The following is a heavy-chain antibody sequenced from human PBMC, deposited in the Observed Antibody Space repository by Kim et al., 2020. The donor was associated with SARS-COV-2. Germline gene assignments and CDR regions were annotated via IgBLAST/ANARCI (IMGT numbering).Heavy chain of an antibody. D-gene: IGHD1-26*01. CDR2: IKHDGSEK. Sequence: GGSLRLSCEVSGFTFSSYWMSWVRQTPERGLEWVANIKHDGSEKYHMDSVKGRFTISRDNAKNLLYLQMSNLTGEDTAVYYCARDLSGGRFFDYWGQGTQVTVSS. CDR1: GFTFSSYW. CDR3: ARDLSGGRFFDY. J-gene: IGHJ4*02. V-gene: IGHV3-7*01.